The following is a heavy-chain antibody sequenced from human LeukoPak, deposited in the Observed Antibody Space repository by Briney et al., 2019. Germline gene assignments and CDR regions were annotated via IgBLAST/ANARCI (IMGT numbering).Heavy chain of an antibody. D-gene: IGHD4-17*01. CDR1: GGSISSSNW. J-gene: IGHJ4*02. CDR3: ARASHDYGEYSHFDY. V-gene: IGHV4-4*02. CDR2: IYRSGST. Sequence: PSETLSLTCGVSGGSISSSNWWSWVRPPPGKGLEWIGEIYRSGSTNYNPSLKSRVTISVDKSKNQFSLKLSSVTAADTAVYYCARASHDYGEYSHFDYWGQGTLVTVSS.